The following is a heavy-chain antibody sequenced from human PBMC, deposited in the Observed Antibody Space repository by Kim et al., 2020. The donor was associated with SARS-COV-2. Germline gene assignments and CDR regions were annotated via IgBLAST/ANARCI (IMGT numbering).Heavy chain of an antibody. Sequence: GGSLRLSCAASGFTFSSYAMSWVRQAPGKGLEWVSAISGSGGSTYYADSVKGRFTISRDNSKNTLYLQMNSLRAEDTAVYYCAKTEKYSSRLPPDYWGQGTLVTVSS. V-gene: IGHV3-23*01. D-gene: IGHD6-13*01. J-gene: IGHJ4*02. CDR2: ISGSGGST. CDR1: GFTFSSYA. CDR3: AKTEKYSSRLPPDY.